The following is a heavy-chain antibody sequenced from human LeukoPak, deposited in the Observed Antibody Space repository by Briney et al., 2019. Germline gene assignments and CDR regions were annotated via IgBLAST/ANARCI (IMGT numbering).Heavy chain of an antibody. J-gene: IGHJ5*02. V-gene: IGHV4-34*01. D-gene: IGHD6-13*01. CDR2: INHSGST. CDR3: ARGPTVYSSSWYNWFDP. Sequence: SETLSLTCAVYGGSFSGYYWSWIRQPPGKGLEWIGEINHSGSTNYNPSLKSRVTISVDTSKNQFSLKLSSVTAEDTAVYYCARGPTVYSSSWYNWFDPWGQGTLVTVSS. CDR1: GGSFSGYY.